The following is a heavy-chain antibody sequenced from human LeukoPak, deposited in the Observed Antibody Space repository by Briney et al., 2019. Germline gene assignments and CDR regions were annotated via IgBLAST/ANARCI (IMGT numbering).Heavy chain of an antibody. V-gene: IGHV3-30*18. D-gene: IGHD6-13*01. CDR3: AKVGGRSWFYFDN. Sequence: GGSLRLSCAGSAFNFSDYHMDWVSQAPGKGLEWVAVITDDGTDKYYRDSVKGRFSVSRDNSKNTLYLQMNTLRPEDTAIYFCAKVGGRSWFYFDNWGQGTVVTVSS. J-gene: IGHJ4*02. CDR2: ITDDGTDK. CDR1: AFNFSDYH.